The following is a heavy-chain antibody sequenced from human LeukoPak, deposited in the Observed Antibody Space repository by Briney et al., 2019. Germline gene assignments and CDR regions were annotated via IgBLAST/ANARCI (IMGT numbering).Heavy chain of an antibody. CDR1: GFTFSSYS. CDR2: ISSSSSII. D-gene: IGHD6-13*01. J-gene: IGHJ4*02. Sequence: GGSLRLSCAASGFTFSSYSMNWVRQAPGKGLEWVSYISSSSSIIYYADSVRGRFTISRDNAKNSLYLQMNSLRAEDTAVYYCARDSSTWYGYYFDYWGQGTLVTVSS. CDR3: ARDSSTWYGYYFDY. V-gene: IGHV3-48*04.